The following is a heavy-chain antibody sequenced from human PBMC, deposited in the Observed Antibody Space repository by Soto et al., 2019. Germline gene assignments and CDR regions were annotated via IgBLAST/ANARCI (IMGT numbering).Heavy chain of an antibody. CDR3: ARVLVTYGGIMVPYNWFDT. Sequence: SETLSLTCAVSGYSISSGYYWGWIRQPPGKGLEWIGSIYHSGSTYYNPSLKSRVTISVDTSKNQFSLKLSSVTAADTAVYYCARVLVTYGGIMVPYNWFDTWGQGNLVTVSS. D-gene: IGHD3-16*01. V-gene: IGHV4-38-2*01. CDR1: GYSISSGYY. J-gene: IGHJ5*02. CDR2: IYHSGST.